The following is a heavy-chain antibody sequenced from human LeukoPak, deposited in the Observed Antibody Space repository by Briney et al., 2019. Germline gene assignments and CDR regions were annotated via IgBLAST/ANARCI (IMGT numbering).Heavy chain of an antibody. J-gene: IGHJ4*02. CDR1: GFTFSSYA. Sequence: PGRSLRLSCAASGFTFSSYAMHWVRQAPGKGLEWVAVIPYDGSNKYYADSVKGRFTISRDNSKNTLYLQMNSLRAEDTAVYYCARGGNYYDSSGSNYRLDYWGQGTLVTVSS. V-gene: IGHV3-30*04. CDR2: IPYDGSNK. D-gene: IGHD3-22*01. CDR3: ARGGNYYDSSGSNYRLDY.